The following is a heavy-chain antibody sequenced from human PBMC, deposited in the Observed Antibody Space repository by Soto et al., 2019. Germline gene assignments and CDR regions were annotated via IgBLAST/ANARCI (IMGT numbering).Heavy chain of an antibody. Sequence: QVQLEESGGGVVQPGRSLRLSCEASGFTFNTYSMHWVRQPPGKGLEWLAAMWDDGTQIYYADSVKGLLIISRDNSKKTQYLEMNSLRAEDTAVYYWARAGGTTVTGLWHFDSWGQGTLVTVSS. D-gene: IGHD4-17*01. CDR2: MWDDGTQI. V-gene: IGHV3-33*01. CDR1: GFTFNTYS. CDR3: ARAGGTTVTGLWHFDS. J-gene: IGHJ4*02.